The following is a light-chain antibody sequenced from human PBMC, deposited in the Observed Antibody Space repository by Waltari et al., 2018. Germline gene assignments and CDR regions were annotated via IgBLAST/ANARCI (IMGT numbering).Light chain of an antibody. J-gene: IGLJ1*01. V-gene: IGLV2-14*01. Sequence: QSALTQPASVSGSPGQSITISCSGTASDVGAYDFVSWYQQHPGKVPHLIIYEVSNRPSGISNRFSASKSGNTASLTISGLQAEDEADYYCSSYTTSSAPGVFGTGTRVTVL. CDR3: SSYTTSSAPGV. CDR2: EVS. CDR1: ASDVGAYDF.